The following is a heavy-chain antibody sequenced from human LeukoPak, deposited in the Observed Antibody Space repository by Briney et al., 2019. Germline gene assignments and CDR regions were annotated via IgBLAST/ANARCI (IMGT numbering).Heavy chain of an antibody. CDR2: MWSDGFTA. J-gene: IGHJ4*02. D-gene: IGHD6-6*01. CDR1: GFSLSYYG. V-gene: IGHV3-33*01. CDR3: ARDLLEYSSSSGNFDY. Sequence: GGSLRLSCAASGFSLSYYGMHWVRQAPGKGLEWVAVMWSDGFTAYYADSVKGRFTISRDNSKNTLYLQMNSLRAEDTAVYYCARDLLEYSSSSGNFDYWGQGTLVTVSS.